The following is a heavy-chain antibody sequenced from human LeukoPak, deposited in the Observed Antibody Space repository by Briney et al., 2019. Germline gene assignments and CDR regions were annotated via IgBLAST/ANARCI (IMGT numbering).Heavy chain of an antibody. D-gene: IGHD6-13*01. J-gene: IGHJ6*03. CDR3: ARGSSSSWTHYYYYYYMDV. Sequence: SETLSLTCTVSGGSISSYYWSWIRQPPGKGLEWIGYIYYSGSTNYNPSLKSRVTISVDTSKNQFSLKLSSVTAADTAVYYCARGSSSSWTHYYYYYYMDVWGKGTTVTVSS. CDR2: IYYSGST. CDR1: GGSISSYY. V-gene: IGHV4-59*01.